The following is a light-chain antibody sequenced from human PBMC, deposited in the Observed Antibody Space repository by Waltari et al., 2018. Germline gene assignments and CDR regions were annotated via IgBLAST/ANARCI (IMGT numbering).Light chain of an antibody. CDR1: QKIDNNY. CDR3: QQYGRSPRT. V-gene: IGKV3-20*01. J-gene: IGKJ2*01. Sequence: DSVLTQSPGTLSLSPGERATLSCRASQKIDNNYLAWFQQKPGQAPRLLIYGVSSRATGIPDRFPGSGSGTDFTLTISRLEPEDFAVYYCQQYGRSPRTFGQGTNLEIK. CDR2: GVS.